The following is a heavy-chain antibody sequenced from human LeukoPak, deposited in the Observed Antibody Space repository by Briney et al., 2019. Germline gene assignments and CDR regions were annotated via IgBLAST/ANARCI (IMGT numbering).Heavy chain of an antibody. Sequence: GGSLRLSCAASGFTFSSHAMSWVRQAPGKGLQWVSAISRGGDSPSYADSVKGRFTISRDNSRNTLYLQMDSLRAEDTAVYYCAKRFCSATRCFHFDYWGQGTLVTVSS. CDR3: AKRFCSATRCFHFDY. J-gene: IGHJ4*02. CDR2: ISRGGDSP. V-gene: IGHV3-23*01. D-gene: IGHD2-2*01. CDR1: GFTFSSHA.